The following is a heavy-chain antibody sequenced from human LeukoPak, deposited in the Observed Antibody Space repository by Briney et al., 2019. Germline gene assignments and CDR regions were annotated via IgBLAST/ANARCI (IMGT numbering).Heavy chain of an antibody. CDR2: INHSGST. CDR3: ARHVAYDYSNYVGDYYFDY. CDR1: GGSFSGYY. D-gene: IGHD4-11*01. Sequence: PSETLSLTCAVYGGSFSGYYWSWIRQPPGKGLEWIGEINHSGSTNYNPSLKSRVTISVDTSKNQFSLKLSSVTAADTAVYYCARHVAYDYSNYVGDYYFDYWGQGTLVTVSS. V-gene: IGHV4-34*01. J-gene: IGHJ4*02.